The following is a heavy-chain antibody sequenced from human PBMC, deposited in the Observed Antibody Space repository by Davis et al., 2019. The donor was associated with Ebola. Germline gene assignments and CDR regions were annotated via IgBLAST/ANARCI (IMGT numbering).Heavy chain of an antibody. CDR1: GFTFSSYG. D-gene: IGHD6-13*01. CDR3: ARDSSSSWSLYYYGMDV. J-gene: IGHJ6*02. CDR2: ISYDGSNK. Sequence: GESLKISCAASGFTFSSYGMHWVRQAPGKGLEWVAVISYDGSNKYYADSVKGRFTISRDNSKNTLYLQMNSLRAEDTAVYYCARDSSSSWSLYYYGMDVWGQGTTVTVSS. V-gene: IGHV3-30*19.